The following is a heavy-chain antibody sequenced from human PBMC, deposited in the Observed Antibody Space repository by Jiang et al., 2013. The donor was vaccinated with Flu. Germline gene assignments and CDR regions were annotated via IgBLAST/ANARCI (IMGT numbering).Heavy chain of an antibody. Sequence: LLKPSETLSLTCAVYGGSFSGYYWSWIRQPPGKGLEWIGEINHSGSTNYNPSLKSRVTISVDTSKNQFSLKLSSVTAADTAVYYCARGRNGGVYCSSTSCVHFDYWGQGTLVTVSS. CDR1: GGSFSGYY. CDR3: ARGRNGGVYCSSTSCVHFDY. V-gene: IGHV4-34*01. J-gene: IGHJ4*02. D-gene: IGHD2-2*01. CDR2: INHSGST.